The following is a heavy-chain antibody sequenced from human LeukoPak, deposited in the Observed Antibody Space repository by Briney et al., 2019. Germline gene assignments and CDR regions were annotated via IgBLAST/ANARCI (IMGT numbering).Heavy chain of an antibody. CDR2: IYGSGST. CDR1: GGSISSYY. Sequence: NPSETLSLTCTVSGGSISSYYWSWIRQPPGKGLEWIGHIYGSGSTNYNPSLKSRVTISVDTSKNQFSLKLSSVTAADTAVYYCARELDYYGSGSYSVDAFDIWGQGTMVTVSS. D-gene: IGHD3-10*01. J-gene: IGHJ3*02. CDR3: ARELDYYGSGSYSVDAFDI. V-gene: IGHV4-59*01.